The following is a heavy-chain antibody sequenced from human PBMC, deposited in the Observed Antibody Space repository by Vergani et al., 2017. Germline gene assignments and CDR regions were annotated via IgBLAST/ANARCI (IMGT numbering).Heavy chain of an antibody. Sequence: QVQLQESGPGLVKPSETLSLTCTVSGGSISSYYWSWIRQPPGKGLEWIGYIYYSGSTNYNPSLKSRVTISVDTSKNQFSLKLSSVTVADTAVYYCARAPAGYYYGSSGSWLRRSAGPFDYWGQGSLVTVSS. V-gene: IGHV4-59*01. D-gene: IGHD3-22*01. CDR3: ARAPAGYYYGSSGSWLRRSAGPFDY. CDR2: IYYSGST. J-gene: IGHJ4*02. CDR1: GGSISSYY.